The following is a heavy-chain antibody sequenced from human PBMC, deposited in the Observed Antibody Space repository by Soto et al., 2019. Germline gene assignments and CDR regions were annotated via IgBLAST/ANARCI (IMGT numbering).Heavy chain of an antibody. CDR2: IIPIFGTA. J-gene: IGHJ4*02. Sequence: SVKVSCKASGGTFSSYAISWVRQAPGQGLEWMGGIIPIFGTANYAQKFQGRVTINADESTSTAYMELSSLRSEDTAVYYCARSGLLWFGELPYFDYWGQGTLVTVSP. CDR1: GGTFSSYA. D-gene: IGHD3-10*01. CDR3: ARSGLLWFGELPYFDY. V-gene: IGHV1-69*13.